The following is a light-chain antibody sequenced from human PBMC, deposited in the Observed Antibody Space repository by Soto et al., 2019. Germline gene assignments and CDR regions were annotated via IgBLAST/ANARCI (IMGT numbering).Light chain of an antibody. CDR1: SSDIGAHNF. CDR3: NSYTTSNTFV. J-gene: IGLJ1*01. V-gene: IGLV2-14*03. CDR2: EVI. Sequence: QSALTQPASVSGSPGQAITVSCSGTSSDIGAHNFVSWYQQHPGKAPKLIIYEVINRPSGVSDRFPGSKSGNTASLTISGLQSEDEADYYCNSYTTSNTFVFGSGTKVTVL.